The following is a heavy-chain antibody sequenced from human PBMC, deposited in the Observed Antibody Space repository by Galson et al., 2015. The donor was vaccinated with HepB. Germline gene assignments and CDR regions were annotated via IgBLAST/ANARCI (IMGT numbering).Heavy chain of an antibody. V-gene: IGHV3-7*03. Sequence: SLRLSCAASGFTFSSYWMSWVRQAPGKGLEWVANIKQDGSEKYYVDSVKGRFTISRDNAKNSLYLQMNSLRAEDTAVYYCARGGDSSWTYYYYGMDVWGQGTTVTVSS. J-gene: IGHJ6*02. D-gene: IGHD6-13*01. CDR2: IKQDGSEK. CDR1: GFTFSSYW. CDR3: ARGGDSSWTYYYYGMDV.